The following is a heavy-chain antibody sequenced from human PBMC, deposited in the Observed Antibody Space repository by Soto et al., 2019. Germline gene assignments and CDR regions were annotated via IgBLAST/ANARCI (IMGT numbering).Heavy chain of an antibody. Sequence: ASVKVSCKASGYTFTGYYMHWVRQAPGQGLEWMGWINPNSGGTNYAQKFQGWVTMTRDTSISTAYMELSRLRSDDTAVYYCARGLRGYYDSSGYSGKDAFDIWGQGTMVTVSS. D-gene: IGHD3-22*01. J-gene: IGHJ3*02. CDR2: INPNSGGT. CDR3: ARGLRGYYDSSGYSGKDAFDI. CDR1: GYTFTGYY. V-gene: IGHV1-2*04.